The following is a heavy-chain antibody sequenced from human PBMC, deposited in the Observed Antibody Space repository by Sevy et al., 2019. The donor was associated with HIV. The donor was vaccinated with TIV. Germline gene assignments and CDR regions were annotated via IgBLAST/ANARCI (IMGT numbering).Heavy chain of an antibody. V-gene: IGHV3-21*04. J-gene: IGHJ4*02. CDR2: IRDDGRNI. D-gene: IGHD3-3*01. Sequence: GGSLRLSCAASGFTFRTYSMNWVRQAPGKGLEWLSSIRDDGRNIYYSDSVKGRLTISRANAKNLLYLQMNNLRVEDTAIYYCARDFTIFGVVSGIDYWGQGNLVTVSS. CDR1: GFTFRTYS. CDR3: ARDFTIFGVVSGIDY.